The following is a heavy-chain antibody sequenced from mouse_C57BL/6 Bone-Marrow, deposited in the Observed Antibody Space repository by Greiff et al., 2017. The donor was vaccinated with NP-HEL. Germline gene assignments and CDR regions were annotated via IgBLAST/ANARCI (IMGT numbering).Heavy chain of an antibody. J-gene: IGHJ2*01. V-gene: IGHV5-4*01. D-gene: IGHD1-1*01. CDR1: GFTFSSYA. CDR2: ISDGGSYT. Sequence: DVQLVESGGGLVKPGGSLKLSRAASGFTFSSYAMSWVRQTPEKRLEWVATISDGGSYTYYPDNVKGRFTISRDNAKNNLYLQMSHLKSEDTAMYYCARYYYGSSYFDYWGQGTTLTVSS. CDR3: ARYYYGSSYFDY.